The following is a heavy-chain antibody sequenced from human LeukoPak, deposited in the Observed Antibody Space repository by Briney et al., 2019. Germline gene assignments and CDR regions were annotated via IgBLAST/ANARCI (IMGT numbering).Heavy chain of an antibody. CDR2: IYYSGST. V-gene: IGHV4-30-4*08. CDR1: GGSISSGDYY. J-gene: IGHJ3*02. Sequence: SETLSLXCTVSGGSISSGDYYWSWIRQPPGKGLEWIGYIYYSGSTYYNPSLKSRVTISVDTSKNQFSLKLSSVTAADTAVYYCAREEWELRLGAFDIWGQGTMVTVSS. CDR3: AREEWELRLGAFDI. D-gene: IGHD1-26*01.